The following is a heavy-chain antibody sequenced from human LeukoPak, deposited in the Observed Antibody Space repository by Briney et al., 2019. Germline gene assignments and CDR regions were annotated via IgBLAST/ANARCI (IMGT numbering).Heavy chain of an antibody. V-gene: IGHV3-30*04. J-gene: IGHJ3*02. CDR3: AREPRAAFDI. Sequence: PGGSLRLSCAASGFTFSSYAMHWVRQAPGKGLEWVAVISYDGSNKYYADSVKGRFTISRDNSKNTLYLQMNSLRAEDTAVYYCAREPRAAFDIWGQGTMVTVSS. CDR1: GFTFSSYA. CDR2: ISYDGSNK.